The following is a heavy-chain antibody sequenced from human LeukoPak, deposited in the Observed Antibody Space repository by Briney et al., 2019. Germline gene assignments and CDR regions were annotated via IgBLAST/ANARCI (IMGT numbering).Heavy chain of an antibody. Sequence: PGGSLRLSCVAAGFTFGSLHMTWVRQAPGKGLEWVSSISSSSSYIYYADSVKGRFTISRDNAKNSLYLQMNSLRAEDTAVYYCANYDSSGYYYWGQGTLVTVSS. D-gene: IGHD3-22*01. V-gene: IGHV3-21*01. J-gene: IGHJ4*02. CDR3: ANYDSSGYYY. CDR2: ISSSSSYI. CDR1: GFTFGSLH.